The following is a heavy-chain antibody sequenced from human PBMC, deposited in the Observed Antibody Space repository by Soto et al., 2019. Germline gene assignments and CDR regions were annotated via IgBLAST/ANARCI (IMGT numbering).Heavy chain of an antibody. D-gene: IGHD3-16*01. CDR2: INTDSGDT. J-gene: IGHJ4*02. CDR3: ARDPIGGGAPYYFDF. Sequence: ASVKVNSKASGYTFSAYYMYWVRQTNRHGLEWMGGINTDSGDTHYAQKFQGRVTMTRDTSIGTAYMELTSLTSDDTAVYYCARDPIGGGAPYYFDFWGRGTLVTVFS. CDR1: GYTFSAYY. V-gene: IGHV1-2*02.